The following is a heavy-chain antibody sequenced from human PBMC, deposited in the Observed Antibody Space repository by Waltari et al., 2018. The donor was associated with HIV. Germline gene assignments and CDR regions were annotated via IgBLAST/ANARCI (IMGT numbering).Heavy chain of an antibody. CDR1: GFTFGDYY. V-gene: IGHV3-11*04. CDR2: VSSSGRSI. D-gene: IGHD6-19*01. CDR3: ARDQGPSNSLGWYWFDP. Sequence: QVQLVESGGGSVKPGGSLRLSCAASGFTFGDYYMSWIRQGPGKVLEWVSYVSSSGRSILYADSVRGRFTISRDDAKNSVYLQMNSLKVDDTAIYYCARDQGPSNSLGWYWFDPWGQGTLVTVSS. J-gene: IGHJ5*02.